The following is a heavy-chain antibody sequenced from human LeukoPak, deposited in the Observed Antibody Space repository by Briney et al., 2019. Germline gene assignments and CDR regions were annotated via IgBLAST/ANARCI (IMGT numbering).Heavy chain of an antibody. CDR2: IIPIFGTA. J-gene: IGHJ1*01. CDR3: ARDLPHLRYCSSTSCPSAEYFQH. Sequence: SVKVSCKASGGTFSSYAISWVRQAPGQGLEWMGGIIPIFGTANYAQKFQGRVTITAGESTSTAYMELSSLRSEDAAVYYCARDLPHLRYCSSTSCPSAEYFQHWGQGTLVTVSS. D-gene: IGHD2-2*01. CDR1: GGTFSSYA. V-gene: IGHV1-69*01.